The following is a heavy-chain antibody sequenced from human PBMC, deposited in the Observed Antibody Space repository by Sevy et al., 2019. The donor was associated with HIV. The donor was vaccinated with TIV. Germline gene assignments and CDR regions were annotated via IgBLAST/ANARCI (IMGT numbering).Heavy chain of an antibody. CDR2: ISSTSAYI. CDR1: GFTFSSYR. Sequence: GGSLRLSCAASGFTFSSYRMTWVRQAPGKGLEWVSCISSTSAYINYADSVKRRFTISRDNAKNLLYLQMDSLRAEDTAVYYCARAVLEISTWRSDYWGQGTLVTVSS. CDR3: ARAVLEISTWRSDY. V-gene: IGHV3-21*01. D-gene: IGHD1-1*01. J-gene: IGHJ4*02.